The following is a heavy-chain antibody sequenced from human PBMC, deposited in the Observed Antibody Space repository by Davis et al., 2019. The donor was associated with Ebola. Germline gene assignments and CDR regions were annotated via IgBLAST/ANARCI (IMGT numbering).Heavy chain of an antibody. CDR3: ARGAHGMDV. J-gene: IGHJ6*02. CDR1: GFTVSSNY. Sequence: GESLKISCAASGFTVSSNYMSWVRQATGKGLEWVSAIGTAGDTYYPGSVKGRFTISRENAKNSLYLQMNSLRAGDTAVYYCARGAHGMDVWGQGTTVTVSS. CDR2: IGTAGDT. V-gene: IGHV3-13*01.